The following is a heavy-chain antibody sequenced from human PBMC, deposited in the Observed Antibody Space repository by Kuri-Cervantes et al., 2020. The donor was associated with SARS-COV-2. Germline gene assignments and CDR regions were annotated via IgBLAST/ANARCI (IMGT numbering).Heavy chain of an antibody. CDR1: GFTFSSSS. J-gene: IGHJ5*02. D-gene: IGHD2-2*01. CDR2: ISSGSNSI. Sequence: GSLRLSCAASGFTFSSSSINWVRQAPGKGLEWVSYISSGSNSIYYADSVKGRFTISRDNSKNSLYLQMNSLRVEDTAVYYCARERGVIPAGLGWFDPWGQGTLVTVSS. CDR3: ARERGVIPAGLGWFDP. V-gene: IGHV3-48*01.